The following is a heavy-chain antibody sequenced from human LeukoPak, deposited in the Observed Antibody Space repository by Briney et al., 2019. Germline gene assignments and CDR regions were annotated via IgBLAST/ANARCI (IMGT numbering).Heavy chain of an antibody. J-gene: IGHJ4*02. D-gene: IGHD6-19*01. Sequence: GGSLRLSCAASGFTVSSNYMSWVRQAPGKGLEWVSVIYSGGSTYYADSVKGRFTIPRDNSKNTLYLQMNSLRAEDTAVYYCARWLAPTLPRGGFDYWGQGTLVTVSS. CDR2: IYSGGST. V-gene: IGHV3-66*01. CDR1: GFTVSSNY. CDR3: ARWLAPTLPRGGFDY.